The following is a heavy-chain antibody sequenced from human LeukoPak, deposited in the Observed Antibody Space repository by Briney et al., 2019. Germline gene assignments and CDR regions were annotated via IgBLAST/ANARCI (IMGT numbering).Heavy chain of an antibody. D-gene: IGHD3-22*01. CDR1: GYTFTSYV. CDR2: ISAYNGNT. V-gene: IGHV1-18*01. Sequence: ASVKVSCKASGYTFTSYVISWVRQAPGQGLEWMGWISAYNGNTNYAQKLQGRVTMTTDTSTSTAYMELRSLRSDDTAVYYCARDPLYYYDSSGYYGHGAFDIWGQGTMVTVSS. CDR3: ARDPLYYYDSSGYYGHGAFDI. J-gene: IGHJ3*02.